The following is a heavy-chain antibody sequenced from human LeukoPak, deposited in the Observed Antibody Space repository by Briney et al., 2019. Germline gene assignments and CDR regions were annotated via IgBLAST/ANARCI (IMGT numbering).Heavy chain of an antibody. CDR3: ARLGYYGSGSYHPYYFDY. J-gene: IGHJ4*02. Sequence: PSETLSLTCTVSGGSISSGSYYWSWIRQPAGKGLEWIGRIYTSGSTNYNPSLKSRVTISVDTSKNQFSLKLSSVTAADTAVYYCARLGYYGSGSYHPYYFDYWGQGTLVTVSS. CDR2: IYTSGST. CDR1: GGSISSGSYY. D-gene: IGHD3-10*01. V-gene: IGHV4-61*02.